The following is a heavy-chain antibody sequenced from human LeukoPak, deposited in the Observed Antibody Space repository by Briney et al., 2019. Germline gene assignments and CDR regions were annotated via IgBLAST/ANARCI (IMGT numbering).Heavy chain of an antibody. CDR2: IYHSGST. V-gene: IGHV4-30-2*01. CDR1: GGSISSGGYS. CDR3: ARGYVGGYYYGMDV. D-gene: IGHD3-16*01. J-gene: IGHJ6*02. Sequence: SQTLSLTCAVSGGSISSGGYSWSWIWQPPGTGLEWIGYIYHSGSTYYNPSLKSRVTISVDTSKNQFSLKLSSVTAADTAVYYCARGYVGGYYYGMDVWGQGTTVTVSS.